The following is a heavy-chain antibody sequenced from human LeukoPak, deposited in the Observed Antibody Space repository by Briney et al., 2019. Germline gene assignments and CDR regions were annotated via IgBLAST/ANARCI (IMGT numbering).Heavy chain of an antibody. CDR2: ISYSGET. J-gene: IGHJ2*01. CDR3: AKSHPAVTTTDWYFDL. D-gene: IGHD4-17*01. V-gene: IGHV4-59*03. CDR1: RGSFSSDY. Sequence: SETLSLTCTVSRGSFSSDYWSWIRQSPGKGLEWIGYISYSGETKYSPSLKSRVTMSGDRSKNTFPLRMTSVTAADTAVYFCAKSHPAVTTTDWYFDLWGRGTLVTFSS.